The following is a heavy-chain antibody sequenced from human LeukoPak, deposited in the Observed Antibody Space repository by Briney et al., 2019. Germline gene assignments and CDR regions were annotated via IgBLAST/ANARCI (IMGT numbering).Heavy chain of an antibody. CDR3: ARDLRDGSGSYYTGVDY. D-gene: IGHD3-10*01. J-gene: IGHJ4*02. V-gene: IGHV1-18*04. CDR1: GYTFTGYY. CDR2: INPNSGNT. Sequence: ASVKVSCKASGYTFTGYYMHWVRQAPGQGLEWMGWINPNSGNTNYAQKLQGRVTMTTDTSTSTAYMELRSLRSDDTAVYYCARDLRDGSGSYYTGVDYWGQGTLVTVSS.